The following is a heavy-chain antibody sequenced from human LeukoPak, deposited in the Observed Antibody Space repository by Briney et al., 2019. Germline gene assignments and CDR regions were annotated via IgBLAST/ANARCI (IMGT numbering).Heavy chain of an antibody. CDR3: ARGGKATVVTM. CDR1: GGSINSYY. Sequence: PSETLSLTCTVSGGSINSYYWSWIRQPAGKGLEWIGRIYSSGSTNYDPSLKSRVSMSVDTSKNQFSLKLTSVTAADTAVYYCARGGKATVVTMWGQGILVTVSS. D-gene: IGHD4-23*01. J-gene: IGHJ4*02. V-gene: IGHV4-4*07. CDR2: IYSSGST.